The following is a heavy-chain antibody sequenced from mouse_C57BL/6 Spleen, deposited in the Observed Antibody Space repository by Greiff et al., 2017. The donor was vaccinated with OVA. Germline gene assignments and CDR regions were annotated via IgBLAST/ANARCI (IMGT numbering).Heavy chain of an antibody. CDR1: GFTFNTYA. CDR2: IRSKSSNYAT. D-gene: IGHD2-2*01. CDR3: VRGEVTTSYYAMDY. V-gene: IGHV10-3*01. J-gene: IGHJ4*01. Sequence: DVKLVESGGGLVQPKGSLKLSCAASGFTFNTYAMHWVRQAPGKGLEWVARIRSKSSNYATYYADSVKDRFTISRDDSQSMLYLQMNNLKTEDTAMYYGVRGEVTTSYYAMDYWGQGTSVTVSS.